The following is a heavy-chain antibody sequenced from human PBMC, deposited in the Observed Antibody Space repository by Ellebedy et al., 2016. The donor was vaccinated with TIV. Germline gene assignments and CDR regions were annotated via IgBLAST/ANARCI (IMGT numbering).Heavy chain of an antibody. CDR1: GFTFSNYD. D-gene: IGHD3-10*01. V-gene: IGHV3-13*01. Sequence: GESLKISXAASGFTFSNYDMHWVRQTTGKSLEWVSTIGIASDTYYSGSVKGRFTISRENAESSLYLQMNSLRAGDTAVYYCTRDGGRFGDLGRDAFDIWGQGTTVIVSS. CDR3: TRDGGRFGDLGRDAFDI. CDR2: IGIASDT. J-gene: IGHJ3*02.